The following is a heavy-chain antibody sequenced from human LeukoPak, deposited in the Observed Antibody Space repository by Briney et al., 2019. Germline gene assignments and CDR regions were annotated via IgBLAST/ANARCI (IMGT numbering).Heavy chain of an antibody. D-gene: IGHD3-10*01. J-gene: IGHJ4*02. CDR3: ARAPTTMVRYLPRAFDY. V-gene: IGHV4-30-4*08. CDR2: IYYSGST. CDR1: GGSISSGDYY. Sequence: SETLSLTCTVPGGSISSGDYYWSWIRQPPGKGLEWIGYIYYSGSTYYNPSLKSRVTISVDTSKNQFSLRLSSVTAADTAVYYCARAPTTMVRYLPRAFDYWGQGTLVTVSS.